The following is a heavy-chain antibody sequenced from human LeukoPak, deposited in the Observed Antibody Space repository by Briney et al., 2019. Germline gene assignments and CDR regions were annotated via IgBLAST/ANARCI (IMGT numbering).Heavy chain of an antibody. CDR1: CCSISSSSYY. D-gene: IGHD3-9*01. CDR2: IYYSGST. Sequence: SETPSLTCTVSCCSISSSSYYWGWIRQPPVKGLEWIGSIYYSGSTYYNPSLKSRVTISVDTSKNQFSLKLSSVTAADTVFYYSARTGYDILTGYYSAVYYFDYWGQGTLVTVSS. CDR3: ARTGYDILTGYYSAVYYFDY. J-gene: IGHJ4*02. V-gene: IGHV4-39*01.